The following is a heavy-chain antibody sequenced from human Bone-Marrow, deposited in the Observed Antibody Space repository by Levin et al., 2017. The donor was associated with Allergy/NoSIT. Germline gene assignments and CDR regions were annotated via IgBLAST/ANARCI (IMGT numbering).Heavy chain of an antibody. Sequence: ASVKVSCKASGYTFTGYYMHWVRQAPGQGLEWMGWINPNSGGTNYAQKFQGRVTMTRDTSISTAYMELSRLRSDDTAVYYCARVRGGVAVGVHDDAFDIWGQGTMVTVSS. CDR2: INPNSGGT. CDR3: ARVRGGVAVGVHDDAFDI. CDR1: GYTFTGYY. V-gene: IGHV1-2*02. J-gene: IGHJ3*02. D-gene: IGHD3-16*01.